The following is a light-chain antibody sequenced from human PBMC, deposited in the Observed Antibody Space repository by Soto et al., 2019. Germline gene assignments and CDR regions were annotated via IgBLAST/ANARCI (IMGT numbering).Light chain of an antibody. V-gene: IGKV3-20*01. J-gene: IGKJ4*01. CDR2: DAS. Sequence: EFVLTQSPGTLSLSPGERATLSCRASQTVRNNYLAWYQQKPGQAPRLLIYDASSRATGIPDRFSGGGSGTDFTLTISRLEPEDFAVYYCQQYGSPLTFGGGTKVDIK. CDR3: QQYGSPLT. CDR1: QTVRNNY.